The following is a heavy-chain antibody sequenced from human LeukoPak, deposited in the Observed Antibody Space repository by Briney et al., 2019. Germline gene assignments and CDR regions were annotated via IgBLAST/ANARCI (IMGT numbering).Heavy chain of an antibody. CDR1: GFTVGYNY. V-gene: IGHV3-66*04. CDR3: ARRSNPPGRIDH. CDR2: IYNSGST. D-gene: IGHD1-14*01. Sequence: PGGSLTLSCAASGFTVGYNYMTWVRQAPGKGLEWVAAIYNSGSTYYADSVKGRFTISRDNSKNTMYLQMSSLKGEDTAVYYCARRSNPPGRIDHWGQGTLVTVSS. J-gene: IGHJ4*02.